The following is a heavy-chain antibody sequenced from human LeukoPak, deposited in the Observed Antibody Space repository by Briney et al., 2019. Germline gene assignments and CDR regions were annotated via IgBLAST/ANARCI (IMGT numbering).Heavy chain of an antibody. CDR1: GYTFTSYG. D-gene: IGHD5-18*01. V-gene: IGHV1-18*01. CDR2: ISAYNGNT. CDR3: ARDRGTAMVRRVYYFDY. J-gene: IGHJ4*02. Sequence: VASVKVSCKASGYTFTSYGISWVRQAPGQGLEWMGWISAYNGNTNYAQKLQGRVTMTTDTSTSTAYMELRSLRSDDTAVYYCARDRGTAMVRRVYYFDYWGQGTLVTVSS.